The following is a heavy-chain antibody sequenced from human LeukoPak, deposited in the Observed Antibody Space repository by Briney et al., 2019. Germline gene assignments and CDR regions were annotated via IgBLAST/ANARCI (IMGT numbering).Heavy chain of an antibody. D-gene: IGHD3-3*01. J-gene: IGHJ4*02. CDR3: ATSPILEWFLFDY. Sequence: VASVKVSCKVSGYTLTELSMHWVRQAPGKGLEWMGGFDPEDGETIYAQKFQGRVTMTEDTSTDTAYMELSSLRSEDTAVYYCATSPILEWFLFDYWGQGTLVTVSS. CDR2: FDPEDGET. CDR1: GYTLTELS. V-gene: IGHV1-24*01.